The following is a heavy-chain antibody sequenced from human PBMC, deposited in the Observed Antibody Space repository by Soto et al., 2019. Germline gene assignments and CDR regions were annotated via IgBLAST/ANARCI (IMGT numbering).Heavy chain of an antibody. D-gene: IGHD3-22*01. CDR2: IIPIFGTA. Sequence: SVKVSCKASGGTFSSYAISWVRQAPGQGLEWMGGIIPIFGTANYAQKFQGRVTITADESTSTAYMELSSLRSEDTAVYYCASPVGTGDNSGYYDAFDIWGQGTMVTVSS. CDR3: ASPVGTGDNSGYYDAFDI. CDR1: GGTFSSYA. J-gene: IGHJ3*02. V-gene: IGHV1-69*13.